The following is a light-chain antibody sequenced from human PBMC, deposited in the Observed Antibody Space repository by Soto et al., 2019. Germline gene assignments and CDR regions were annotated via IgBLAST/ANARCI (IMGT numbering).Light chain of an antibody. V-gene: IGLV2-14*01. J-gene: IGLJ2*01. Sequence: QSALTQPASGSGSPGQSITISCTGTSSDVGTYNYVSWYQQHPGKAPKLMIYEVTNRPSGVSNRFSGSKSGNTASLTISGLQAEDEADYYCSSYTTSSTVVIGGGTKVTVL. CDR2: EVT. CDR3: SSYTTSSTVV. CDR1: SSDVGTYNY.